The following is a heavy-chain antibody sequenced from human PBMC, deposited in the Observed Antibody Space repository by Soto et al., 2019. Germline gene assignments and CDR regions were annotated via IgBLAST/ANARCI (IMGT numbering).Heavy chain of an antibody. J-gene: IGHJ4*02. CDR1: GYTFTSYG. D-gene: IGHD2-15*01. V-gene: IGHV1-18*01. Sequence: QVQLVQSGGEVKKPGASVKVSCKASGYTFTSYGFGWVRQAPGQGLEWMGWISTYNGDTKYAQNFQGRVTMTTDTPTSTAYTELRSLRSGDTAVYYCAISRYCSGDICYSSAAGNLDYWGQGTLVTVSS. CDR2: ISTYNGDT. CDR3: AISRYCSGDICYSSAAGNLDY.